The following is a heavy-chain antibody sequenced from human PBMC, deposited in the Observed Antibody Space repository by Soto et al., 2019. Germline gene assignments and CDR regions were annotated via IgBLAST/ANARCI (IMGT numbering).Heavy chain of an antibody. V-gene: IGHV3-23*01. CDR2: VSIGGST. J-gene: IGHJ4*02. Sequence: GGSLRLSCAASGFTFSSYAMGWVRQGPGKGLEWVAVVSIGGSTHYADSVRGRFTISRDNSKNTLSLQMNSLTAEDTAVYFCAKRRGVGGYFDYWGPGALVTVSS. CDR3: AKRRGVGGYFDY. CDR1: GFTFSSYA. D-gene: IGHD2-8*02.